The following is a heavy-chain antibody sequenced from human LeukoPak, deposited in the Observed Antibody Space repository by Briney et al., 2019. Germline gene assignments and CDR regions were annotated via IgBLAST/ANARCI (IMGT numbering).Heavy chain of an antibody. D-gene: IGHD1-26*01. CDR1: GYTFTGYY. Sequence: ASVKVSCKASGYTFTGYYMHWVRQAPGQGLEWMGWIKTNSGGANYAQKFQGRVTMTRDTSINTDYMELSRLRSDDTAVYYCARGLGAQGRKDFDNWGQGTLVTVSS. V-gene: IGHV1-2*02. CDR3: ARGLGAQGRKDFDN. CDR2: IKTNSGGA. J-gene: IGHJ4*02.